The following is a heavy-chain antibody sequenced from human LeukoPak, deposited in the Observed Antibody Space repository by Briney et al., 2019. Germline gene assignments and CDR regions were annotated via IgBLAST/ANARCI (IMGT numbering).Heavy chain of an antibody. CDR1: GFTFSSYA. J-gene: IGHJ4*02. V-gene: IGHV3-21*01. CDR2: ISSSSSYI. CDR3: ARVAGSSSWFRGIDY. D-gene: IGHD6-13*01. Sequence: SGGSLRLSCAASGFTFSSYAMHWVRQAPGKGLEWVSSISSSSSYIYYADSVKGRFTISRDNAKNSLYLQMNSLRAEDTAVYYCARVAGSSSWFRGIDYWGQGTLVTVSS.